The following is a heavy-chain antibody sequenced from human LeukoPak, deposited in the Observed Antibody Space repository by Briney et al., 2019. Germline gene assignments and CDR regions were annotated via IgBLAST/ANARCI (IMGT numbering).Heavy chain of an antibody. V-gene: IGHV4-59*01. CDR3: ARGICGGDCFTYYFYHMDV. D-gene: IGHD2-21*02. Sequence: PSETLSLTCTVSGASISGYYWSWIRQPPGKGLEWIGYISYSGSTNYNPSLRSRVTISVDTSTNQFSLKLSSVTAADTAVYYCARGICGGDCFTYYFYHMDVWGKGITVTVSS. CDR2: ISYSGST. CDR1: GASISGYY. J-gene: IGHJ6*03.